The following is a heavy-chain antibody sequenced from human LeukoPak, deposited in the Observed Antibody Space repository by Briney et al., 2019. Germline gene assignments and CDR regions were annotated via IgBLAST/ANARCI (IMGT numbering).Heavy chain of an antibody. J-gene: IGHJ4*02. CDR2: IIPIRGIA. CDR3: ARDPNYDSSGYYFD. CDR1: GGTLSSYT. D-gene: IGHD3-22*01. V-gene: IGHV1-69*04. Sequence: SVKVSCKASGGTLSSYTISWVRQAPGQGLEWMGRIIPIRGIANDAQKFQGRVTITADKSTSTAYMELSSLRSEDTAVYYCARDPNYDSSGYYFDWGQGTLVSVSS.